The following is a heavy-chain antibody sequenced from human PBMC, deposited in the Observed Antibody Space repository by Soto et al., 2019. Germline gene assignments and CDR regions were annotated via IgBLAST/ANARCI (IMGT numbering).Heavy chain of an antibody. D-gene: IGHD1-26*01. CDR1: GVTFSSYA. V-gene: IGHV3-23*01. CDR3: AKWKGVGATEDY. Sequence: EVQLLESGGGLVQPGGSLRLSCAASGVTFSSYALRWVRQAPGKGLEWVSAISGSGGSTYYADSVKGRFTISRDNSKNTLYLQMNSLRAEDTAVYYCAKWKGVGATEDYWGQGTLVTVSS. J-gene: IGHJ4*02. CDR2: ISGSGGST.